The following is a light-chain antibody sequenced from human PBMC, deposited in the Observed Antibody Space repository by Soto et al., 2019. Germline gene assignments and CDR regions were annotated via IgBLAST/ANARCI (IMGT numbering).Light chain of an antibody. CDR3: SSYTGSSTLVYV. CDR2: EVT. Sequence: QSALTQPASVSGSPGPSITISCTGTSSDVGGYNFVSWYQQHSGKAPKLMIYEVTNRPSGVSNRFSGSKSGNTASLTISGLQAEDEATYYCSSYTGSSTLVYVFGTGTKLTVL. J-gene: IGLJ1*01. V-gene: IGLV2-14*01. CDR1: SSDVGGYNF.